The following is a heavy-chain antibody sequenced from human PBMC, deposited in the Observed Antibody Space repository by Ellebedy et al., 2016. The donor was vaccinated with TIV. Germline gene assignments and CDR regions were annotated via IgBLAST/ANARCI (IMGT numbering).Heavy chain of an antibody. J-gene: IGHJ4*02. CDR1: GYTFTSYY. Sequence: AASVKVSCKASGYTFTSYYMHWVRQAPGQGLEWMGIINPTSGSTMYAQKFRGRVTVTSDTFTNTVYMELSSLTSEDTAVYFCATTEYSRTWSFDYWGQGTLVTVSS. V-gene: IGHV1-46*01. CDR3: ATTEYSRTWSFDY. D-gene: IGHD6-13*01. CDR2: INPTSGST.